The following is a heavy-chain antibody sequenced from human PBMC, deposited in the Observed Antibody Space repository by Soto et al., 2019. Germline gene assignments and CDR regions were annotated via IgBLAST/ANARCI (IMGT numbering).Heavy chain of an antibody. J-gene: IGHJ6*03. V-gene: IGHV3-9*01. CDR1: GFTFDDYA. Sequence: GGSLRLSCAASGFTFDDYAMHWVRQAPGKGLEWVSGISWNSKNTGYADSVKGRFTISRDNAKNSLYLQMNSLRAEDTALYYCAKDSSAAIYYYYYMDVWGKGTMVTVSS. CDR2: ISWNSKNT. D-gene: IGHD2-2*01. CDR3: AKDSSAAIYYYYYMDV.